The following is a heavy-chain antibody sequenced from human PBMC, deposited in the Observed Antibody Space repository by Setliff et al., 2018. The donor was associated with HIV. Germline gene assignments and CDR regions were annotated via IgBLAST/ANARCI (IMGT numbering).Heavy chain of an antibody. CDR3: ARHSITLVVGVPERDDAFDI. CDR1: GGSVSGYY. Sequence: SETLSLTCAVYGGSVSGYYWSWIRQPPGKGLEWIGSFYYSWNTYYNPSLKSRVTISVDTSKNQFSPKLSSVTAADTAVYYCARHSITLVVGVPERDDAFDIWGQGTMVTVSS. D-gene: IGHD3-22*01. CDR2: FYYSWNT. J-gene: IGHJ3*02. V-gene: IGHV4-39*01.